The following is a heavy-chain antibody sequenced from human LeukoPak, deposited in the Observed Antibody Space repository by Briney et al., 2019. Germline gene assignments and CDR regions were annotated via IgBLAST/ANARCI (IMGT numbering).Heavy chain of an antibody. CDR3: AKDHYYDSSGGFDY. J-gene: IGHJ4*02. V-gene: IGHV3-30*18. CDR2: ISYDGSNK. CDR1: GFTFSSYG. D-gene: IGHD3-22*01. Sequence: GGSLRPSCAASGFTFSSYGMHWVRQAPGKGLEWVAVISYDGSNKYYADSVKGRFTISRDNSKNTLYLQMNSLRAEDTAVYYCAKDHYYDSSGGFDYWGQGTLVTVSS.